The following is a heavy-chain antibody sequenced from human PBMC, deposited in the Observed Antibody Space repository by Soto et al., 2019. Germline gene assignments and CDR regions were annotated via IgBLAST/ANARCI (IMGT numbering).Heavy chain of an antibody. J-gene: IGHJ3*02. Sequence: GGSLRLSCAASGFTFSDYYMSWIRQAPGKGLEWVSYIISSGSTIYYADSVKGRFTISRDNAKNSLYLQMNSLRAEDTAVYYCARGRITMIVVVTDAFDIWGQGTMVIISS. CDR2: IISSGSTI. CDR1: GFTFSDYY. CDR3: ARGRITMIVVVTDAFDI. D-gene: IGHD3-22*01. V-gene: IGHV3-11*01.